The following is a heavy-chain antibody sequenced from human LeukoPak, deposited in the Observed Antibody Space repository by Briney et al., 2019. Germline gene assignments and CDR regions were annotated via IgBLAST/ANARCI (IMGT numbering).Heavy chain of an antibody. CDR2: ISYDGSNK. Sequence: PGRSLRLSCAASGFTFSSYAMHWVRQAPGKGLEWVAVISYDGSNKYYADSVKGRFTISRDNSKNTLYLQMNSLRAEDTAVYYCARDHCGGDCYSIVAFDIWGQGTMVTVSS. D-gene: IGHD2-21*02. J-gene: IGHJ3*02. CDR3: ARDHCGGDCYSIVAFDI. CDR1: GFTFSSYA. V-gene: IGHV3-30*04.